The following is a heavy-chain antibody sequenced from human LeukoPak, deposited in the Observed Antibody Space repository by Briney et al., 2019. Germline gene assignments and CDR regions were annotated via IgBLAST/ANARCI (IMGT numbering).Heavy chain of an antibody. Sequence: ASVTVSCKASGGTFSSYAISWVRQAPGQGLEWMGGIVPIFGTANYAQKFQGRVTITADESTSTAYMELSSLRSEDTAVYYCARPGYYYDSSGYAFDIWGQGTMVTVSS. CDR2: IVPIFGTA. CDR3: ARPGYYYDSSGYAFDI. V-gene: IGHV1-69*13. D-gene: IGHD3-22*01. CDR1: GGTFSSYA. J-gene: IGHJ3*02.